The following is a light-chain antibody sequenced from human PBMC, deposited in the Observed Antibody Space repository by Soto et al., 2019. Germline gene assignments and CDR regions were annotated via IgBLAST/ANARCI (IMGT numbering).Light chain of an antibody. CDR2: EGS. V-gene: IGLV2-23*01. Sequence: QSALTQPASVSGSPGQSITISCTGTSSDGGSYNLVSWYQQDPGKAPKPMIYEGSKRPSGVSNRFSGSKSGNTASLTISGLQAEDEADYYCCSYAGSSAYVFGTGTKVTVL. CDR1: SSDGGSYNL. CDR3: CSYAGSSAYV. J-gene: IGLJ1*01.